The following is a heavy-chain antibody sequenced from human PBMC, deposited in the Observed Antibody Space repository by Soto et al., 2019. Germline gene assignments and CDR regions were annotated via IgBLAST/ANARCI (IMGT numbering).Heavy chain of an antibody. Sequence: QVQLVQSGAEVKKPGASVKVSCKASGYTFTSFGISWVRQAPGQGLEWMGWISAYNGDTNYAQKLQGRVTMTTDTSTSTADMALRSLRSDDTDVYYCAKYWDATVIRDGDRFGSWGQGTLVTVSS. CDR1: GYTFTSFG. J-gene: IGHJ4*02. CDR3: AKYWDATVIRDGDRFGS. D-gene: IGHD4-17*01. CDR2: ISAYNGDT. V-gene: IGHV1-18*01.